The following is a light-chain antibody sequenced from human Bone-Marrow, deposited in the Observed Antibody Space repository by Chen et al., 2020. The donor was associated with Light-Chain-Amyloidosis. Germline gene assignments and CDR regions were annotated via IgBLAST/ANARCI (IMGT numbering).Light chain of an antibody. CDR3: QSADSSGTYEVI. Sequence: SSALTQPPSPSVSPGQTARLTCSGDDLPTKYAYWYQQKPGQAPVLVIHRDTERPSGISERFSGSSSGTTATLTISGVQAEDEADYHCQSADSSGTYEVIFGGGTKLTVL. CDR2: RDT. CDR1: DLPTKY. V-gene: IGLV3-25*03. J-gene: IGLJ2*01.